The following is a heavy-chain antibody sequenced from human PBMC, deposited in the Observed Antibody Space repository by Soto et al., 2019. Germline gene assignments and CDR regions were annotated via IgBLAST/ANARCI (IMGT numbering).Heavy chain of an antibody. J-gene: IGHJ4*02. CDR1: GFTFSSYS. CDR2: ISSSSSTI. CDR3: ARDWDDDYGDYVTYFDY. Sequence: GGSLRLSCAASGFTFSSYSMNWVRQAPGKGLEWVSYISSSSSTIYYADSVKGRFTISRDNAKNSLYLQMNSLRAEDTAVYYCARDWDDDYGDYVTYFDYWGQGTLVTVSS. V-gene: IGHV3-48*01. D-gene: IGHD4-17*01.